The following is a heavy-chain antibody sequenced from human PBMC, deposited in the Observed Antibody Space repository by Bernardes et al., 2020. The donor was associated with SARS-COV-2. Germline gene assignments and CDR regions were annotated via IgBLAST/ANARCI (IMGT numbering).Heavy chain of an antibody. CDR3: ATDPWDRHYNFGDWDS. D-gene: IGHD3-3*01. CDR2: ISYDGGYK. J-gene: IGHJ4*02. CDR1: GFTFSTYG. V-gene: IGHV3-30*03. Sequence: GGSLRLSCAASGFTFSTYGIHWVRQAPGKGLEWVAVISYDGGYKYYADSVKGRFTVSRDNSKNTLSLQMNSLRAEDTAVYYCATDPWDRHYNFGDWDSWGQGTLVTVSS.